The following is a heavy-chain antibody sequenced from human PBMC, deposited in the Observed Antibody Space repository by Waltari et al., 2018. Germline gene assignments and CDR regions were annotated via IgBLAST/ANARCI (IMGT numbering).Heavy chain of an antibody. Sequence: EVQLLESGGGLVQPGGSLRLSCAASGFTFSSYAMSWVRQAPGKGLEWVSAISGSGGSTYYADSVTCRFTISRVNSKNTLYLQMNSLRAEVTAVYYCAKGGSRGVTIFGVSYGMDVWGQGTTVTVSS. J-gene: IGHJ6*02. CDR3: AKGGSRGVTIFGVSYGMDV. CDR2: ISGSGGST. D-gene: IGHD3-3*01. V-gene: IGHV3-23*01. CDR1: GFTFSSYA.